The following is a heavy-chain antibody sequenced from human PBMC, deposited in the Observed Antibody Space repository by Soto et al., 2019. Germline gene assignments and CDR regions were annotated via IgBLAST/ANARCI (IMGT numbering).Heavy chain of an antibody. CDR2: ISGSGGNT. Sequence: GGSLILSCAASGFTFRSYSMSWVRQAPGKGLEWVSAISGSGGNTYYADSVKGRFTISRDNSKNTLYLQMNSLRAEDTAVYYCAKSLVARPYDYWGQGTLVTVSS. D-gene: IGHD6-6*01. CDR1: GFTFRSYS. CDR3: AKSLVARPYDY. V-gene: IGHV3-23*01. J-gene: IGHJ4*02.